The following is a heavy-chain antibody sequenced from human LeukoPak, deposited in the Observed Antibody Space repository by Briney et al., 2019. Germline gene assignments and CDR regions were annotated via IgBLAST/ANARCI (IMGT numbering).Heavy chain of an antibody. CDR3: TRVVAAAGNNWFDP. CDR2: INHSGST. CDR1: GGSFSGYY. V-gene: IGHV4-34*01. J-gene: IGHJ5*02. D-gene: IGHD6-13*01. Sequence: SETLSLTCAVYGGSFSGYYWSWIRQPPGKGLEWIGEINHSGSTNYNPSLKSRLSISIDTSKNQFSLKLNSVTAADTAVYYCTRVVAAAGNNWFDPWGQGTLVTVSS.